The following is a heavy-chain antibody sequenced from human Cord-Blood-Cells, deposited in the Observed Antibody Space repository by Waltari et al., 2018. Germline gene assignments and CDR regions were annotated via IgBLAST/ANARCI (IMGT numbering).Heavy chain of an antibody. V-gene: IGHV4-59*01. D-gene: IGHD3-3*01. J-gene: IGHJ6*03. Sequence: STNYNPSLKSRVTISVDTSKNQFSLKLSSVTAADTAVYYCARAHSGGLRFLDYYYYYYMDVWGKGTTVTVSS. CDR2: ST. CDR3: ARAHSGGLRFLDYYYYYYMDV.